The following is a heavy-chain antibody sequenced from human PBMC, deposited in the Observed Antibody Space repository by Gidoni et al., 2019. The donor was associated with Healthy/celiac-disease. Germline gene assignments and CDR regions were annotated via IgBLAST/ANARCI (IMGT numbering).Heavy chain of an antibody. CDR3: VVTAMVGY. CDR2: ISSSGSTI. J-gene: IGHJ4*02. CDR1: GFTFSSYE. D-gene: IGHD2-21*02. Sequence: EVQLVESGGGLVQPGGSLRLSCSASGFTFSSYERNWVRQAPGKGLEWVSYISSSGSTIYYADSVKGRFTISRDNAKNSLYLQMNSLRAEDTAVYYCVVTAMVGYWGQGTLVTVSS. V-gene: IGHV3-48*03.